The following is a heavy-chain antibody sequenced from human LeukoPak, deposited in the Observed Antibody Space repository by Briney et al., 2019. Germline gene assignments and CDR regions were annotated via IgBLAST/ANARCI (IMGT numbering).Heavy chain of an antibody. J-gene: IGHJ4*02. CDR2: LSGSVGRT. CDR3: AKDRGSVAVAGIDY. Sequence: GGSLTLSCSASGFTFSRNAMSGVRPAQGKGLEGVLTLSGSVGRTYYADSWKGRFTISGDNSKNTLYLQITSLRAEDTALYYCAKDRGSVAVAGIDYWGQGALVTVSS. V-gene: IGHV3-23*01. D-gene: IGHD6-19*01. CDR1: GFTFSRNA.